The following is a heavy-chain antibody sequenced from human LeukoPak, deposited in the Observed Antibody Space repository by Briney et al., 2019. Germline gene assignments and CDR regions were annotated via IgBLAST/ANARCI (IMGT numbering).Heavy chain of an antibody. J-gene: IGHJ6*02. Sequence: GGSLRLSCAASGFTFSSYAMSWVRQAPGKGLEWVSAISGSGGSTYYADSVKGRFTISRDNSKNTLYLQMNSLRAEDTAVYYCARDSSGPPGPDYYYYGMDVWGQGTTVTVSS. D-gene: IGHD6-19*01. CDR2: ISGSGGST. CDR3: ARDSSGPPGPDYYYYGMDV. CDR1: GFTFSSYA. V-gene: IGHV3-23*01.